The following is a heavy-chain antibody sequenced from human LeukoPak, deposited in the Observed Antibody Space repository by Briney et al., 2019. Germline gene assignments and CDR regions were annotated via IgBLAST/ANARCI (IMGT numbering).Heavy chain of an antibody. V-gene: IGHV4-31*03. CDR3: AREKQTGWSDY. D-gene: IGHD1-1*01. Sequence: SETLSPTCTVSGGSISSGGYYWSWLRQHPGKGLEWIGYIYYSGSTYYNPSLKSRVTISVDTSKNQFSLKLSSVTAADTAAYYCAREKQTGWSDYWGQGTLVTVSS. J-gene: IGHJ4*02. CDR2: IYYSGST. CDR1: GGSISSGGYY.